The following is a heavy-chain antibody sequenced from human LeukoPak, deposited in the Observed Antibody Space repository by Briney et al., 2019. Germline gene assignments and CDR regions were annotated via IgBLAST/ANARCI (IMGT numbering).Heavy chain of an antibody. Sequence: PSETLSLTCAVYGGSFSGYYWSWIRQPPGKGLEWIGEINHSGSTNYNPSLKSRVTISVDTSKNQFSLKLSSVTAADTAVYYCARDPGYYGSGSPDAFDIWGQGTMVTVSS. CDR3: ARDPGYYGSGSPDAFDI. J-gene: IGHJ3*02. V-gene: IGHV4-34*01. CDR2: INHSGST. D-gene: IGHD3-10*01. CDR1: GGSFSGYY.